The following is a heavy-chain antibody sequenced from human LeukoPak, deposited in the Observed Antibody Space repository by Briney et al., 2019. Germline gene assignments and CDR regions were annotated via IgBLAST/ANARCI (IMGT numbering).Heavy chain of an antibody. Sequence: GGSLRLSCAASGFTFDDYAMHWVRQAPGKGLEWVSGISWNSGSIGYADSVKGRFTISRDNAKNSLNLQMNSLRVEDTALYYCAKEAYSSSLDYYYGMDVWGQGITVTVSS. CDR1: GFTFDDYA. CDR3: AKEAYSSSLDYYYGMDV. J-gene: IGHJ6*02. V-gene: IGHV3-9*01. CDR2: ISWNSGSI. D-gene: IGHD6-13*01.